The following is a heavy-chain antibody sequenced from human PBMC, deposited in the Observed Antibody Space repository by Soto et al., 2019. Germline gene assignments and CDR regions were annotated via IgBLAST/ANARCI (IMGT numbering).Heavy chain of an antibody. J-gene: IGHJ4*02. CDR1: GGSISSYY. D-gene: IGHD2-2*01. Sequence: PSETLSLTCTVSGGSISSYYWSWIRQPPGKGLEWIGYIYYSGSTNYNPPLKSRVTISVDTSKNQFSLKLSSVTAADTAVYYCASPGTRAVRGGLRYWGQGTLVTVSS. V-gene: IGHV4-59*01. CDR3: ASPGTRAVRGGLRY. CDR2: IYYSGST.